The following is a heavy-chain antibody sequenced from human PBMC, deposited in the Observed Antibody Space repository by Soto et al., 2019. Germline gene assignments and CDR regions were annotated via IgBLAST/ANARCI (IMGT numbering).Heavy chain of an antibody. J-gene: IGHJ6*02. CDR1: GGTFSSYA. D-gene: IGHD2-2*01. Sequence: ASVKVSCKASGGTFSSYAISWVRQAPGQGLEWMGGIIPIFGTANYAQKFQGRVTITADESTSTAYMELSSLRSEDTAVYYCARDIVVVPAATNTYYYGMDVWGQGTTVTVSS. V-gene: IGHV1-69*13. CDR3: ARDIVVVPAATNTYYYGMDV. CDR2: IIPIFGTA.